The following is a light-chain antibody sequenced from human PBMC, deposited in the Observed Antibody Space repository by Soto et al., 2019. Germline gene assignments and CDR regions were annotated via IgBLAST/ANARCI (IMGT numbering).Light chain of an antibody. V-gene: IGKV3-11*01. CDR1: QSVSSY. CDR2: DAS. J-gene: IGKJ4*01. CDR3: QQRSNWPPTVT. Sequence: EIVLTQSPATLSLSPGERATLSCRASQSVSSYLAWYQQKPGQAPRLLIYDASNRATGIPARFSGSGSGTDFNLTISRLEPEDFAVYYCQQRSNWPPTVTFGGGTKVEIK.